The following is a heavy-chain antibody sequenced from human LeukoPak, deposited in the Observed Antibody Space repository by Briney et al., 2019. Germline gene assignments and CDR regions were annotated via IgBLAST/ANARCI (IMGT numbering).Heavy chain of an antibody. CDR3: VRDFYCHNGACFDF. V-gene: IGHV3-21*01. CDR2: IDTSPTVI. J-gene: IGHJ4*02. D-gene: IGHD2-8*01. Sequence: GGSLRLSCVASEFTFSTYSMTWVRQTPGKGLEWVASIDTSPTVINYADSVKGRFTISRDNAKNSVYLQMNSLRAEDTAVYYCVRDFYCHNGACFDFWGQGTLVTVSS. CDR1: EFTFSTYS.